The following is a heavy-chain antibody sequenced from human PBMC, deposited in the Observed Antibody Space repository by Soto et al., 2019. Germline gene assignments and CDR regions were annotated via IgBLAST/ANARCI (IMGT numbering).Heavy chain of an antibody. CDR1: GTSTSVYY. CDR2: TSYRGAT. D-gene: IGHD6-13*01. Sequence: SETLSLTCTVSGTSTSVYYWSWIRQPPGKGLEWIGYTSYRGATDYNPSLKSRVFMSVDTSKNQFSLKLTSVTAADTAVYYCARESRDGYPHYLDSWGQGTLVTVSS. CDR3: ARESRDGYPHYLDS. J-gene: IGHJ4*02. V-gene: IGHV4-59*01.